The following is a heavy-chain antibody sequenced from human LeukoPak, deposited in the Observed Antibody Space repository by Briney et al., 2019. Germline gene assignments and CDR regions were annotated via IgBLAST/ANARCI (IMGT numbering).Heavy chain of an antibody. CDR3: ARVGYDLTNWFDP. CDR2: IYYSGST. CDR1: GGSISSHY. V-gene: IGHV4-59*11. Sequence: SETLSLTCTVSGGSISSHYWSWIRQPPGKGLEWIGYIYYSGSTNYNPSLKSRVTISVDTSKNQFSLKLSSVTAADTAVYYCARVGYDLTNWFDPWGQGTLVTVSS. D-gene: IGHD3-3*01. J-gene: IGHJ5*02.